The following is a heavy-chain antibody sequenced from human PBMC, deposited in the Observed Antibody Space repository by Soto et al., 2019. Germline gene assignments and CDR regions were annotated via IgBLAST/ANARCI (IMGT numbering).Heavy chain of an antibody. CDR3: ARESEDLTSNFDY. CDR1: GVTFTRYS. J-gene: IGHJ4*02. CDR2: ISSTTKYI. V-gene: IGHV3-21*06. Sequence: EVQLVESGGGLVKPGGSLRLSCAASGVTFTRYSMNWVRQAPGKGIEWVSSISSTTKYIYYGDSMKGRFTISRDNAKNSLDLEMNSLRAEDTAVYYCARESEDLTSNFDYWGQGTLVTVSS.